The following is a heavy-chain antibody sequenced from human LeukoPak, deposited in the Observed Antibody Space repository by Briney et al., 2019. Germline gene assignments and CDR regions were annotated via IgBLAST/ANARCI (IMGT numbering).Heavy chain of an antibody. CDR1: GYTFTSYD. CDR2: MNPNSGSA. CDR3: ARGRSTGYPYYFEY. Sequence: ASVKVSCKASGYTFTSYDINWVRQATGQGLEWMGWMNPNSGSAGYAQKFQGRVTITRNTSISTAYMELSGLRSEDTAVYYCARGRSTGYPYYFEYWGQGTLVTVSS. J-gene: IGHJ4*02. D-gene: IGHD5-12*01. V-gene: IGHV1-8*03.